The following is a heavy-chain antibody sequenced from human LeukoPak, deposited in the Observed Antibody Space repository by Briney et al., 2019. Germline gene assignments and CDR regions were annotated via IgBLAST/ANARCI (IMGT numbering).Heavy chain of an antibody. D-gene: IGHD6-13*01. Sequence: GGSLRLSCVPSGLTFNRHWMSWVRQAPGKGLEWVSYISSSGVIYYADSVKGRITISRDNAKNSLYLQMNSLRAEDTAVYYCASSIVADGTSPFDYWGQGTLVTVSS. V-gene: IGHV3-48*04. J-gene: IGHJ4*02. CDR3: ASSIVADGTSPFDY. CDR1: GLTFNRHW. CDR2: ISSSGVI.